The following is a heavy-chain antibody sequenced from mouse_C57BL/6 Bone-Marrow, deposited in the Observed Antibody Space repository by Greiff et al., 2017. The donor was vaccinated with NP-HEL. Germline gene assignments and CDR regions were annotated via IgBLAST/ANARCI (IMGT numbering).Heavy chain of an antibody. Sequence: VQLQQSGGDLVKPGGSLKLSCAASGFTFSSYGMSWVRQTPDKRLEWVATISSGGSYTYYPDSVKGRFTISRDNAKNTLYLQMSSLKSEDTAMYYCARRGTTVVAPFDVWGTGTTVTVSS. V-gene: IGHV5-6*01. CDR3: ARRGTTVVAPFDV. J-gene: IGHJ1*03. CDR1: GFTFSSYG. CDR2: ISSGGSYT. D-gene: IGHD1-1*01.